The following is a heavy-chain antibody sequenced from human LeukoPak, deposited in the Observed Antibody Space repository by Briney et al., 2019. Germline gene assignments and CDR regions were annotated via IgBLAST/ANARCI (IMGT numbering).Heavy chain of an antibody. CDR1: GFTFSSYA. CDR2: ISYDGSNK. CDR3: AGVYCSSTSCYVRGYYYYGMDV. D-gene: IGHD2-2*01. J-gene: IGHJ6*02. V-gene: IGHV3-30-3*01. Sequence: GGSLRLSCAASGFTFSSYAMHWVRQAPGKGLEWVAVISYDGSNKYYADSVKGRFTISRDNSKNTLYLQMNSLRAEDTAVYYCAGVYCSSTSCYVRGYYYYGMDVWGQGTTVTVSS.